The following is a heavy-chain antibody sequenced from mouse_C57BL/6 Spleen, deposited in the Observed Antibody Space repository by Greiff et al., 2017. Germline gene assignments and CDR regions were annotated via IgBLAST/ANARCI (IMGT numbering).Heavy chain of an antibody. Sequence: EVQLQESGPGLVKPSQSLSLTCSVTGYSITSGYYWNWIRQFPGNKLEWMGYISYDGSNNYNPSLKNRISITRDTPKNQFFLKLNSVTTEDTATYYCAREAGKYFDVWGTGTTVTVSS. CDR1: GYSITSGYY. J-gene: IGHJ1*03. V-gene: IGHV3-6*01. CDR2: ISYDGSN. CDR3: AREAGKYFDV. D-gene: IGHD4-1*01.